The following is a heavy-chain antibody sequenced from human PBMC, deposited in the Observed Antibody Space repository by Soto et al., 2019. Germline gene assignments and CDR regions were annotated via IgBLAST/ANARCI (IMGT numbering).Heavy chain of an antibody. CDR1: GFTFSSYA. CDR3: ARDGIAAPMDY. Sequence: QVQLVESGGGVVQPGRSLRLSCAASGFTFSSYAMHCVRQAPGKGLEWVAVISYDGSNKYYADSVKGRFTISRDNSKNTLYLQMNSLRAEDTAVYYCARDGIAAPMDYWGQGTLVTVSS. J-gene: IGHJ4*02. D-gene: IGHD2-21*01. CDR2: ISYDGSNK. V-gene: IGHV3-30-3*01.